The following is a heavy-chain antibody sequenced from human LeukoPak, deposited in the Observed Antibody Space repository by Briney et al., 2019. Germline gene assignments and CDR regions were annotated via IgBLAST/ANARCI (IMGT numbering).Heavy chain of an antibody. CDR3: ARFYYDSGGYYPHDY. D-gene: IGHD3-22*01. Sequence: SGESLKISCKGSGYSFTSYWIGWVRQMPGKGLEWMGIIYPGDSDTRYSPSFQGQVTISADKSISTAYLQWSSLKASDTAMYYCARFYYDSGGYYPHDYWGQGTLVTVSS. CDR1: GYSFTSYW. J-gene: IGHJ4*02. CDR2: IYPGDSDT. V-gene: IGHV5-51*01.